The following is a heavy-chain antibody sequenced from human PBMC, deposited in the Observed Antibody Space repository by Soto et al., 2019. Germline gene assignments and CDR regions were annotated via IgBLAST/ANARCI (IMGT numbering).Heavy chain of an antibody. Sequence: SETLSLTCAVSGGSISSGGYSWSWIRQPPGKGLEWIGYIYHSGSTYYNPSLKSRVTISVDRSKNQFSLKLSSVTAADTAAYYCARRIAYCTNGVCLNWFDPWGQGTLVTVSS. V-gene: IGHV4-30-2*01. D-gene: IGHD2-8*01. J-gene: IGHJ5*02. CDR3: ARRIAYCTNGVCLNWFDP. CDR1: GGSISSGGYS. CDR2: IYHSGST.